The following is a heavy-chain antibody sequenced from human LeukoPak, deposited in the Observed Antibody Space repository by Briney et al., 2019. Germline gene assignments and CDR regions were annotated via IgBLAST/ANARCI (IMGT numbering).Heavy chain of an antibody. Sequence: GGSLRLSCAASGVAFSNAWMTWVRQAPGRGLEWVGRIKSKIDGGTTDYGAPVKGRFTISRDDSKNTLYLQMNSLKTEDTAVYYCTTVQRGGGSFDYWGQGTLVTVSS. CDR1: GVAFSNAW. CDR2: IKSKIDGGTT. V-gene: IGHV3-15*01. CDR3: TTVQRGGGSFDY. D-gene: IGHD1-1*01. J-gene: IGHJ4*02.